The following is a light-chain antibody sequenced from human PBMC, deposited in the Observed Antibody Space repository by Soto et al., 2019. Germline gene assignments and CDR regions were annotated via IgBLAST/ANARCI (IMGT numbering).Light chain of an antibody. CDR2: DVS. CDR1: SSDVGGYNY. J-gene: IGLJ1*01. Sequence: QSALTQPASVPGSPGQSITISCTGTSSDVGGYNYVSWYQQHPGKAPKLMIYDVSNRPSGVSNRFSGSKSGNTASLTISGLQAEDEADYYCSSHTSSSTSYVFGTGTMVTVL. CDR3: SSHTSSSTSYV. V-gene: IGLV2-14*01.